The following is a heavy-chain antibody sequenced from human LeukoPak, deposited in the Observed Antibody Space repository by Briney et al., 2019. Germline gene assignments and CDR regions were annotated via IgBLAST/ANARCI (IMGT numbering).Heavy chain of an antibody. Sequence: PSETLSLTCAVYGGSFSGYYWCWIRQPPGKGLEWIGEINHSGSTDYNPSLKSRVTISVDTSKNQFSLKLSSVTAADTAVYYCARSPMYYYDGTGYGGWYFDYWGQGTLVTASS. J-gene: IGHJ4*02. CDR2: INHSGST. V-gene: IGHV4-34*01. D-gene: IGHD3-22*01. CDR3: ARSPMYYYDGTGYGGWYFDY. CDR1: GGSFSGYY.